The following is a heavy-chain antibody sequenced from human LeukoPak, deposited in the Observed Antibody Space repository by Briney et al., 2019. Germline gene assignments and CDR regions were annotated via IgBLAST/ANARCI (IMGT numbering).Heavy chain of an antibody. J-gene: IGHJ6*02. CDR2: IKQDGSEK. D-gene: IGHD3-22*01. Sequence: GGSLRLSCAASGFTFSSYWMSWVRQAPGKGLEWVANIKQDGSEKYYVDSAKGRFTISRDNAKNSLYLQMNSLRAEDTAVYYCARDADSSGYYGGYYYYYGMDVWGQGTTVTVSS. V-gene: IGHV3-7*01. CDR3: ARDADSSGYYGGYYYYYGMDV. CDR1: GFTFSSYW.